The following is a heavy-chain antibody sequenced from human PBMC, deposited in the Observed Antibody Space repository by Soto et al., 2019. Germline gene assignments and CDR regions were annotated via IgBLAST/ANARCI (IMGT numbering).Heavy chain of an antibody. CDR1: GFTFSSYW. CDR2: IKQDGCEK. V-gene: IGHV3-7*01. CDR3: ARDFERGYSYGSDAFDI. D-gene: IGHD5-18*01. Sequence: EVQLVESGGGLVQPGGSLRLSCAASGFTFSSYWMSWVRQAPGKGLEWVANIKQDGCEKYYVDSVKGRFTISRDNAKNSLYLQMNSLRAEDTAVYYCARDFERGYSYGSDAFDIWGQGTMVTVSS. J-gene: IGHJ3*02.